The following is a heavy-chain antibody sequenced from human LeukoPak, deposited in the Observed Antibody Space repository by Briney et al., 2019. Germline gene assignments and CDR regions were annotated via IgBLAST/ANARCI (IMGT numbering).Heavy chain of an antibody. V-gene: IGHV3-7*03. D-gene: IGHD3-3*01. Sequence: GGSLRLSCVASGLTVSNHWMSWVRQAPGKGLEWVANIREERGQEYYVDSVKGRFTISRDNSKNTLYLQMNDLRAEDTAVYYCANDWRSGPGDVPFDYWGQGTLVTVSS. CDR3: ANDWRSGPGDVPFDY. CDR1: GLTVSNHW. CDR2: IREERGQE. J-gene: IGHJ4*02.